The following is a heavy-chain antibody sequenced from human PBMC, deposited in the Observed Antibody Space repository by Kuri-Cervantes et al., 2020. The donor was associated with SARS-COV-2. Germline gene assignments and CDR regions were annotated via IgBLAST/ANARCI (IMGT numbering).Heavy chain of an antibody. CDR2: ISGSGGST. D-gene: IGHD3-3*01. CDR3: ARVGPQYDPNWFDP. Sequence: GESLKISCAASGFTFSSYAMSWVRQAPGKGLEWVSAISGSGGSTYYADSVKGRFTISRDNSKNTLYLQMNSLRAEDTAVYYCARVGPQYDPNWFDPWGQGTLVTVSS. V-gene: IGHV3-23*01. CDR1: GFTFSSYA. J-gene: IGHJ5*02.